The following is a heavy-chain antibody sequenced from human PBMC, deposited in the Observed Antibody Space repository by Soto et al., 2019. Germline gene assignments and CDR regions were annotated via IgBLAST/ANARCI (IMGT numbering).Heavy chain of an antibody. CDR1: GYTFTSYH. CDR3: ARESPRPRE. Sequence: QVQLVQSGAEVKKHGASVKVSCKASGYTFTSYHITWVRQAPGQGLEWMGWISAYNGNRNYAQKLQGRDTITTDTSACTAYMERRSLRSDDTAVYYWARESPRPREWGQGTLVTVSS. CDR2: ISAYNGNR. V-gene: IGHV1-18*01. J-gene: IGHJ4*02.